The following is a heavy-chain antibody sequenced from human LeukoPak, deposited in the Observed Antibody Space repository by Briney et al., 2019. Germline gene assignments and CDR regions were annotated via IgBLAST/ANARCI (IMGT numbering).Heavy chain of an antibody. Sequence: GGSLRLSCAASGFTLSNYALSWVRPAPGKGLECVSAISGSGGSTYSADSLKGRFTISRDNSKNTLYLQINSLRADDTAVFYCARGGLGSAFDNWGQGTLVTVSS. CDR3: ARGGLGSAFDN. CDR2: ISGSGGST. J-gene: IGHJ4*02. CDR1: GFTLSNYA. D-gene: IGHD6-19*01. V-gene: IGHV3-23*01.